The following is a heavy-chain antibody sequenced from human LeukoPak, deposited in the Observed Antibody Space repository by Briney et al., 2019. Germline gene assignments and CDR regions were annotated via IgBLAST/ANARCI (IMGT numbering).Heavy chain of an antibody. D-gene: IGHD3-22*01. CDR1: GGSISSGDYY. Sequence: SQTLSLTCTVSGGSISSGDYYWSWIRQPPGKGLEWIGYTYYSGSTYYNPSLKSRATISVDTSKNQFSLKLTSVTAADTAVYFCARPYYYDSRIDPWGQGTLVTVSS. CDR3: ARPYYYDSRIDP. CDR2: TYYSGST. J-gene: IGHJ5*02. V-gene: IGHV4-30-4*01.